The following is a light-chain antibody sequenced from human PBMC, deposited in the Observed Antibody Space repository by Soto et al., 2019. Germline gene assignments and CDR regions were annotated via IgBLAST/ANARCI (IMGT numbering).Light chain of an antibody. CDR1: SSNIGTGYD. Sequence: QSVLTQPPSVSGAPGQRVTISCTGSSSNIGTGYDVHWYQQLPGTAPKLLIYGNSNRPSGVPDRFSGSKSGTSASLAITGLQAEHEADYSGQSYDSSQSGPVVFGGGTKLTVL. V-gene: IGLV1-40*01. CDR3: QSYDSSQSGPVV. J-gene: IGLJ2*01. CDR2: GNS.